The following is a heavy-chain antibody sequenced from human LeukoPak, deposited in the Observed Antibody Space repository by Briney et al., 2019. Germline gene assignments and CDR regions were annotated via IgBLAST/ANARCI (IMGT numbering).Heavy chain of an antibody. CDR3: AREGGTGTTAYYYYGMDV. Sequence: GASVKVSCKASGYTFTSYYMHWVRQAPGQGLEWMGIINPSGGSTSYAQKFQGRVTMTRDTSTSTVYMELSSLRSEDTAVYYCAREGGTGTTAYYYYGMDVWGQGTTVTVSS. J-gene: IGHJ6*02. CDR1: GYTFTSYY. CDR2: INPSGGST. V-gene: IGHV1-46*01. D-gene: IGHD1-7*01.